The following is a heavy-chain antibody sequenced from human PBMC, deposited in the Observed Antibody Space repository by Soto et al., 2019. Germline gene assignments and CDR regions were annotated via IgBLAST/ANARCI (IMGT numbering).Heavy chain of an antibody. V-gene: IGHV4-34*01. CDR3: ARSPWLPAAMMGPHDY. CDR2: INHSGST. D-gene: IGHD2-2*01. Sequence: PSETLSLTCAVYGGSFSGYYWSWIRQPPGKGLEWIGEINHSGSTNYNPSLKSRVTISVDTSKNQFSLKLSSVTAADTAVYYCARSPWLPAAMMGPHDYWGQGNLVNVS. CDR1: GGSFSGYY. J-gene: IGHJ4*02.